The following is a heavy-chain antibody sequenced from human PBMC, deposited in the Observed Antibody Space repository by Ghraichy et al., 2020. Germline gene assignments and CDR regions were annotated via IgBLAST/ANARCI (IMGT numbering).Heavy chain of an antibody. V-gene: IGHV3-13*01. CDR3: ARGSGYYYDSSCYYYSAGGGMDV. CDR2: IGTAGDT. D-gene: IGHD3-22*01. CDR1: GFTFSSYD. Sequence: GGSLRLSCAASGFTFSSYDMHWVRQATGKGLEWVSAIGTAGDTYYPGSVKGRFTISRENAKNSLYLQMNSLRAGDTAVYYCARGSGYYYDSSCYYYSAGGGMDVWGQGTTVTVSS. J-gene: IGHJ6*02.